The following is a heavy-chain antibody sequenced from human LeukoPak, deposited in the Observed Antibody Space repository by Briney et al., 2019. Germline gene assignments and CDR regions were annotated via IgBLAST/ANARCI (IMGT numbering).Heavy chain of an antibody. D-gene: IGHD3-3*01. J-gene: IGHJ4*02. CDR3: ARASRRFRSGSLN. Sequence: GGSLRLSCAASGFPFSNFAMHWVRQAPGKGLEWVAFIRYDATKSSYEDSVKGRFFISRDNSKNTLYLQMTSVRTEDTAVYYCARASRRFRSGSLNWGQGTLVTVSS. CDR1: GFPFSNFA. CDR2: IRYDATKS. V-gene: IGHV3-30*02.